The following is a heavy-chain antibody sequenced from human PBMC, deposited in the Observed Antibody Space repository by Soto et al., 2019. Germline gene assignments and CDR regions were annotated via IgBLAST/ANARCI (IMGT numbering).Heavy chain of an antibody. CDR3: ARSNFRLENYYYYMDV. CDR2: IYSGGST. D-gene: IGHD1-1*01. Sequence: GGSLRLSCAASGFTVSSNYMSWVRQAPGKGLEWVSVIYSGGSTYYADSVKGRFTISRDNSKNTLYLQMNSLRAEDTAVYYCARSNFRLENYYYYMDVWGKGTTVTVSS. V-gene: IGHV3-66*01. J-gene: IGHJ6*03. CDR1: GFTVSSNY.